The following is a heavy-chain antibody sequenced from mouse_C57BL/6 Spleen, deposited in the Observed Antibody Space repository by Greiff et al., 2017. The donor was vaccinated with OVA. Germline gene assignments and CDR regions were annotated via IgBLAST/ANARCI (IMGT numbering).Heavy chain of an antibody. CDR3: TRTEDYYAMDY. Sequence: VKLVESGAELVRPGASVTLSCKASGYTFTDYEMHWVKQTPVHGLEWIGAIDPETGGTAYNQKFKGKAILTADKSSSTAYMELRSLTSEDSAVYYCTRTEDYYAMDYWGQGTSVTVSS. J-gene: IGHJ4*01. CDR1: GYTFTDYE. CDR2: IDPETGGT. V-gene: IGHV1-15*01.